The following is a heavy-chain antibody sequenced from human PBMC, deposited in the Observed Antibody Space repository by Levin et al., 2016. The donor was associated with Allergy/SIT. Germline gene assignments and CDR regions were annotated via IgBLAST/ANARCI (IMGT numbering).Heavy chain of an antibody. CDR1: GFSLSTSGVG. CDR3: AHVHLSGFDY. Sequence: SGPTLVKPTQTLTLTCTFSGFSLSTSGVGVGWIRHAPKETALEWLALIYWDDDKRYSPSLKSRLTITKDTSKNQVVLTMTNMDPVDTATYYCAHVHLSGFDYWGQGTLVTVSS. CDR2: IYWDDDK. D-gene: IGHD1-26*01. J-gene: IGHJ4*02. V-gene: IGHV2-5*02.